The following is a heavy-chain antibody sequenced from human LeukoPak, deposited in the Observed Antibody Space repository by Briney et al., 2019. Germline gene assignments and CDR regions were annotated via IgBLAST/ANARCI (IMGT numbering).Heavy chain of an antibody. Sequence: SETLSLTCAVYGGSFSGYYWSWIRQPPGKGLEWIGEINHSGSTNYNPSLKSRVTISVDRSKNQFSLKLSSVTAADTAVYYCARARYSYGYPYFDYWGQGTLVTVSS. CDR3: ARARYSYGYPYFDY. CDR2: INHSGST. D-gene: IGHD5-18*01. V-gene: IGHV4-34*01. J-gene: IGHJ4*02. CDR1: GGSFSGYY.